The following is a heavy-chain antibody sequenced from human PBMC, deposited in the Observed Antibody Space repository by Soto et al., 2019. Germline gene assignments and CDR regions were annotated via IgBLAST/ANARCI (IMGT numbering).Heavy chain of an antibody. J-gene: IGHJ4*02. D-gene: IGHD3-9*01. CDR1: GFTFSLSA. CDR2: ISGGGGST. Sequence: EVQLLESGGGFVQPGASLRLSCAASGFTFSLSAMSWVRQAPGRGLEWVSSISGGGGSTEYADSVKGRFTISRDNYKDTVHLQMNSLRAEDTAVYYCAKGPEYDILTGCDYWGQGALVTVSS. V-gene: IGHV3-23*01. CDR3: AKGPEYDILTGCDY.